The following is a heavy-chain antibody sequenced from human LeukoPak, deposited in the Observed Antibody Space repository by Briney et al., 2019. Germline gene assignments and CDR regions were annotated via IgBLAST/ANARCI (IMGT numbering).Heavy chain of an antibody. J-gene: IGHJ5*02. V-gene: IGHV4-61*02. CDR1: GGSISSGNYY. D-gene: IGHD3-22*01. CDR3: ARSVRAYDSSGFNWFDP. Sequence: PSETLSLTCTVSGGSISSGNYYWSWIRQPAGRGLEWIGRIYPSGYTNYNPSLKSRVTISVDTSKNQFSLKLSSVTAADTAVYCCARSVRAYDSSGFNWFDPWGQGTLVTVSS. CDR2: IYPSGYT.